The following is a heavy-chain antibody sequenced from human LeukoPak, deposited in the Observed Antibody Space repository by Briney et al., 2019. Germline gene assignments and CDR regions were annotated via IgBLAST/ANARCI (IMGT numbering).Heavy chain of an antibody. V-gene: IGHV3-7*05. CDR1: GFTFSSYW. CDR2: IKQDGSEK. Sequence: PGGSLRLSCAASGFTFSSYWMTWVRQAPGKGLEWVANIKQDGSEKYYVDSVKGRFTISRDNAKNSLYLQMNSLRAGDTAVYYCARSIAANTNWFDPWGQGTLVTVSS. J-gene: IGHJ5*02. D-gene: IGHD2-15*01. CDR3: ARSIAANTNWFDP.